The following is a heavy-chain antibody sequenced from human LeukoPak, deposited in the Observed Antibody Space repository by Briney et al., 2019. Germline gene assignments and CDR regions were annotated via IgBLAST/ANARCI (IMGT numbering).Heavy chain of an antibody. Sequence: GGSLRLSCAGSGFNFRTYSINWVCQAPGKGLEWVASIGGSGSFIYYPESVKGRFTISRDNAKNSVFLQLSSLRVEDTAVYYCARFLATWDYYYMDVWGTGTTVIVSS. CDR2: IGGSGSFI. J-gene: IGHJ6*03. D-gene: IGHD3-3*01. CDR3: ARFLATWDYYYMDV. V-gene: IGHV3-48*01. CDR1: GFNFRTYS.